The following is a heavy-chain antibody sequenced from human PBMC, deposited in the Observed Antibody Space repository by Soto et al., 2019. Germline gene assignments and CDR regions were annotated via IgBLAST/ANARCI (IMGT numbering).Heavy chain of an antibody. CDR1: GFTFSSYA. Sequence: PGGSLRLSCAASGFTFSSYAMSWVRQAPGKGLEWVSAISGSGGSTYYADSVKGRSTISRDNSKNTLYLQMNSLRAEDTAVYYCAKDRKIGYSSSWYDVAFDIWGQGTMVTVSS. D-gene: IGHD6-13*01. CDR3: AKDRKIGYSSSWYDVAFDI. CDR2: ISGSGGST. J-gene: IGHJ3*02. V-gene: IGHV3-23*01.